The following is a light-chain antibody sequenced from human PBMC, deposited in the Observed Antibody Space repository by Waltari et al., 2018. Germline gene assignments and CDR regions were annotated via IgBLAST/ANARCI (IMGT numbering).Light chain of an antibody. CDR3: QQYNNWPKWT. CDR1: QSVSSN. V-gene: IGKV3-15*01. Sequence: EIVMTQSPATLSVSPGERATLSCRASQSVSSNLAWYQQKPGQAPRLLIYGASTRAAGSPARCSGSGYGTEFTLTISRMQSEDFAVYYCQQYNNWPKWTFGQGTKVEIK. CDR2: GAS. J-gene: IGKJ1*01.